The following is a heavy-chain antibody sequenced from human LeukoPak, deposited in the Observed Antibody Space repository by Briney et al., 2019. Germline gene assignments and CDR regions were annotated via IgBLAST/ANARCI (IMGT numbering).Heavy chain of an antibody. CDR2: IKSKTDGGTT. CDR3: TTFVNYYGSGNSVDY. V-gene: IGHV3-15*01. J-gene: IGHJ4*02. Sequence: GGSLRLSCAASGFTFSNAWMSWVRQAPGKGLEWVGRIKSKTDGGTTDYAAPVKGRFTISRDDSKNTLYLRMNSLKTEDTAVYYCTTFVNYYGSGNSVDYWGQGTLVTVSS. CDR1: GFTFSNAW. D-gene: IGHD3-10*01.